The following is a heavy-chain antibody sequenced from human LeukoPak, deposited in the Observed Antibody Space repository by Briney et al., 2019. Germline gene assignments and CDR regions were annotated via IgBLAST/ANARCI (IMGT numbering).Heavy chain of an antibody. V-gene: IGHV3-53*01. CDR3: ARGTVTAPDY. CDR1: GFSVSNTY. J-gene: IGHJ4*02. D-gene: IGHD2-21*02. Sequence: PGGSLRLSCAASGFSVSNTYMSWVRQAPGKGLEWVSIIYSGGNTYYAASVKGRFTLSRDNSKNTLYLQMNRLRPEDTAVYYCARGTVTAPDYWGQGTLVTVSS. CDR2: IYSGGNT.